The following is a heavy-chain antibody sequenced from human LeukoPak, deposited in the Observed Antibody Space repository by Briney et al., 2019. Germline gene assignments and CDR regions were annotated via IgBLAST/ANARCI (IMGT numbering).Heavy chain of an antibody. V-gene: IGHV3-74*01. CDR2: INGDGIAI. CDR1: GFSFSSHW. J-gene: IGHJ6*03. Sequence: GESLRLSCAGSGFSFSSHWLHWVRQVPGKGLEWVARINGDGIAINYADSVKGRFTISRDNAKNTVYLQMNSLRVEDTAVFYCARDPTIFGVHYYYYYMDVWGKGTTVTVSS. CDR3: ARDPTIFGVHYYYYYMDV. D-gene: IGHD3-3*01.